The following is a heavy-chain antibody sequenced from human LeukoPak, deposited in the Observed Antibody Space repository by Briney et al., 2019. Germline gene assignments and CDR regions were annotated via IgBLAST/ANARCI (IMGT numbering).Heavy chain of an antibody. J-gene: IGHJ4*02. D-gene: IGHD4-17*01. CDR2: ISSSSTI. Sequence: GGSLRLSCAASGFIFSSYGMNWVRQAPGKGLEWVSYISSSSTIYYADSVKGRFTISRDNAKNSLYLQMNSLRAEDTAVYYCARVFIGDYGDYQFDYWGQGTLVTVSS. CDR3: ARVFIGDYGDYQFDY. CDR1: GFIFSSYG. V-gene: IGHV3-48*01.